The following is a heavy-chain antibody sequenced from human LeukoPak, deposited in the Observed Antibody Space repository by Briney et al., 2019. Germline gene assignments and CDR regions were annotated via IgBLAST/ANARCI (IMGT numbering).Heavy chain of an antibody. Sequence: GGSLRLSCAASGFTFSSYAMSWVHQAPGKGLEWVSSVLYDGSKKFYAESVKGRFTVSRDNAKNSLYLQMNSLRIEDTAFYYCAKDGFGNYFGSGRPSQPWYFDLWGRGTLVTVSS. D-gene: IGHD3-10*01. CDR1: GFTFSSYA. CDR3: AKDGFGNYFGSGRPSQPWYFDL. CDR2: VLYDGSKK. J-gene: IGHJ2*01. V-gene: IGHV3-30*18.